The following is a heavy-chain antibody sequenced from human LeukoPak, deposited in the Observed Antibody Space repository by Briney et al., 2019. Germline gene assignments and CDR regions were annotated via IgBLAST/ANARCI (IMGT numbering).Heavy chain of an antibody. CDR1: GFTFSSYE. Sequence: GGSLRLSCAASGFTFSSYEMNWVRQAPGKGLEWVSYISSSGSTIYYADSVKGRFTISRDNSKNSLYLQMTSLRAEDTAVYYCARDRITMVRGVPYYSYGMDVWGKGTTVTVSS. CDR2: ISSSGSTI. CDR3: ARDRITMVRGVPYYSYGMDV. D-gene: IGHD3-10*01. J-gene: IGHJ6*04. V-gene: IGHV3-48*03.